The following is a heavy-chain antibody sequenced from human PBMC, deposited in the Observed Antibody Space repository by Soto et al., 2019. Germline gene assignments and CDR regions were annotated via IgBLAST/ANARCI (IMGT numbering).Heavy chain of an antibody. CDR3: STSSRNEYHFAMDA. Sequence: EVHLVETGGGLIQPGGSLRLSCAASGLSVSSSDMSWVRQASGKGLEWVSVIYSGGSTHDADSVKGRFTISRDNSKNTVHLQVTSLRVDDTAVYFCSTSSRNEYHFAMDAWGQGTTVIVSS. CDR1: GLSVSSSD. V-gene: IGHV3-53*02. J-gene: IGHJ6*02. CDR2: IYSGGST. D-gene: IGHD6-6*01.